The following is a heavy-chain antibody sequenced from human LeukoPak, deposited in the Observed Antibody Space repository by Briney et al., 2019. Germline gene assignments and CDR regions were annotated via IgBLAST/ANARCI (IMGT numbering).Heavy chain of an antibody. CDR2: ISYDGSNK. CDR1: GFTFSSYG. J-gene: IGHJ2*01. CDR3: AKDRLGATDWYFDL. D-gene: IGHD1-26*01. Sequence: GGSLRLSCAASGFTFSSYGMHWVRQAPGKGLEWVAVISYDGSNKYYADSVEGRFTISRDNSKNTLYLQMNSLRAEDTAVYYCAKDRLGATDWYFDLWGRGTLVTVSS. V-gene: IGHV3-30*18.